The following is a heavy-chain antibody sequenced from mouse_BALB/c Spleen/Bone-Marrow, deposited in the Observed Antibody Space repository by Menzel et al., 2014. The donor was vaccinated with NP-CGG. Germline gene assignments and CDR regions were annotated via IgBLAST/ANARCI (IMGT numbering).Heavy chain of an antibody. CDR1: GYTFTDYK. CDR3: AGKAYSDYDYALDF. V-gene: IGHV1S29*02. CDR2: IYPYNGVT. Sequence: VQLKDSGPELVKPGASVKISCKASGYTFTDYKMHWVKLRHGKSLEWIGYIYPYNGVTGYNQKFKSKATLTVDNSSHTAYMELRSLTSEDSAVYYCAGKAYSDYDYALDFWGQGTSVTVSS. D-gene: IGHD2-4*01. J-gene: IGHJ4*01.